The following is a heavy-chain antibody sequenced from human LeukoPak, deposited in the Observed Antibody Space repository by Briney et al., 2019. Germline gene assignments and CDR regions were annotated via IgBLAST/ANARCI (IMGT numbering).Heavy chain of an antibody. Sequence: ASVKVSCKASGYTFTGNYMHWMRQAPGQGLEWIERINPNSGGTNYAQKFQGRVTMTRDTSISTAYMELSRLRSDDTAVYFCARDHCVSSGCYEDCYYGMDVWGRGTTVT. CDR2: INPNSGGT. J-gene: IGHJ6*01. CDR3: ARDHCVSSGCYEDCYYGMDV. CDR1: GYTFTGNY. V-gene: IGHV1-2*02. D-gene: IGHD6-25*01.